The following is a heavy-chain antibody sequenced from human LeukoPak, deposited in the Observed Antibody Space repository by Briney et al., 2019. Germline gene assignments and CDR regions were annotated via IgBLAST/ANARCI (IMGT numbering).Heavy chain of an antibody. CDR2: ISGSGGST. CDR1: GFTFSSYA. Sequence: GGSLRLSCAASGFTFSSYAMSWVRQAPGKGLEWVSAISGSGGSTYYADSVRGRFTISRDNSKNTLYLQMNSLRAEDTAVYYCASQDSGGHFDYWGQGTLVTVSS. V-gene: IGHV3-23*01. CDR3: ASQDSGGHFDY. D-gene: IGHD3-10*01. J-gene: IGHJ4*02.